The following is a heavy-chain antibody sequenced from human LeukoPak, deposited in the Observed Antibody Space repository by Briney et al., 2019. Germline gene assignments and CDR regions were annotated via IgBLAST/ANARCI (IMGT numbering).Heavy chain of an antibody. D-gene: IGHD3-10*01. CDR1: GGSFSGYY. CDR3: ASNGVPLLWFGELFYRY. V-gene: IGHV4-34*01. J-gene: IGHJ4*02. CDR2: INHSGST. Sequence: PSETLSLTCAVYGGSFSGYYWSWIRQPPGKGLEWIGEINHSGSTNYNPSLKSRVTISVDTSKNQFSLKLSSVTAADTAVYYCASNGVPLLWFGELFYRYWGQGTLVTVSS.